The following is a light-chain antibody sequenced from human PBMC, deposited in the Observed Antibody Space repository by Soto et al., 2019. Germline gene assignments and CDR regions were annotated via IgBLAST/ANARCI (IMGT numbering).Light chain of an antibody. Sequence: SQSPAALSLSPGERATLSCRASQSVSSYLAWYQQKPGQAPRLLIYGASSRATGIPDRFSGSGSGTDFTLTISRLEPEDFASYYSQLQSNWPRPFG. V-gene: IGKV3D-20*02. J-gene: IGKJ2*01. CDR1: QSVSSY. CDR2: GAS. CDR3: QLQSNWPRP.